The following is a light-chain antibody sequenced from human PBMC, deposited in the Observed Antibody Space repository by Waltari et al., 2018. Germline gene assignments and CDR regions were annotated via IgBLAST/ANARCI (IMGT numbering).Light chain of an antibody. CDR2: DVS. CDR1: SSDVGTYNY. V-gene: IGLV2-14*03. CDR3: SSYITTNTLEL. Sequence: QSALTQPASVSGSPGQSLTISCTGTSSDVGTYNYVSWYQQHSGKAPKLVISDVSYRPSVVSYRFSGSKSGNTASLTISGLQAEDEAEYYCSSYITTNTLELFGGGTSLTVL. J-gene: IGLJ3*02.